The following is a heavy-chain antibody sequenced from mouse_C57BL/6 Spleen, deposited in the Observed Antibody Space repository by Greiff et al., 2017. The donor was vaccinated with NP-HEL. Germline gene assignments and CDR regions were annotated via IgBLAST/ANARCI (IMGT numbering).Heavy chain of an antibody. CDR2: IDPSDSYT. J-gene: IGHJ1*03. CDR3: ARTHYGSSWGWYFDV. Sequence: VQLQQPGAELVKPGASVKLSCKASGYTFTSYWMQWVKQRPGQGLEWIGEIDPSDSYTNYNQKFKGKATLTVDTSSSTAYMQLISLTSEDSAVYYCARTHYGSSWGWYFDVWGTGTTVTVSS. V-gene: IGHV1-50*01. CDR1: GYTFTSYW. D-gene: IGHD1-1*01.